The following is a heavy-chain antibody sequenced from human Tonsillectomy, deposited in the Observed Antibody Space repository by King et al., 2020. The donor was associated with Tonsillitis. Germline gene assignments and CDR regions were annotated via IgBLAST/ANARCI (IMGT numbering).Heavy chain of an antibody. CDR3: ASCPAGGYGLAFDI. CDR1: GGSISSYY. D-gene: IGHD5-18*01. J-gene: IGHJ3*02. V-gene: IGHV4-59*01. CDR2: IYYSGST. Sequence: VQLQESGPGLVKPSETLSLTCTVSGGSISSYYWSWIRQPPGKGLEWIGYIYYSGSTNYNPSLMSRVTISVDTSKNQFSLTLSSVTAADPAVYYCASCPAGGYGLAFDIWGQGTMVTVSS.